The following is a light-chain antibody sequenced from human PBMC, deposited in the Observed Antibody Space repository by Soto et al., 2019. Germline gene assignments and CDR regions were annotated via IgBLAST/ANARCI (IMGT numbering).Light chain of an antibody. CDR1: QSIVGNY. Sequence: EIVLTQSPGTLSLSPGERGTLSCSASQSIVGNYLAWYQQKPGQAPRLLIYGASSRAAGIPDRFTGSGTGTDFTLTITRLEPEDFAVYYCQKYGGSFITFGQGTRLEN. CDR3: QKYGGSFIT. J-gene: IGKJ5*01. CDR2: GAS. V-gene: IGKV3-20*01.